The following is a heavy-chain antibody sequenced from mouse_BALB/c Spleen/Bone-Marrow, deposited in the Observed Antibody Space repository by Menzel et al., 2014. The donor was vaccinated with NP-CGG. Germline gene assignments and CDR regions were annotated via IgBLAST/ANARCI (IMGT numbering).Heavy chain of an antibody. Sequence: VQLQQPGPDLVKPSQSLSLTCTVTGYSITSGYSWHWIRQFPGNKLEWMGYIHYSGSTNYNPSLKSRISITRDTSKNQFFLQLNSVTTEDTAIYYCARPITTVAGFDYWGQGTTLTVSS. J-gene: IGHJ2*01. CDR3: ARPITTVAGFDY. CDR2: IHYSGST. V-gene: IGHV3-1*02. CDR1: GYSITSGYS. D-gene: IGHD1-1*01.